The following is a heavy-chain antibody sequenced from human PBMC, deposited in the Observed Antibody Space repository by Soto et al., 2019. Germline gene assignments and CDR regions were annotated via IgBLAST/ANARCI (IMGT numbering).Heavy chain of an antibody. CDR1: GGSIRSPNFS. Sequence: SETLSLTCTVIGGSIRSPNFSWSWIRQHPGKGPEWIGNIYYNGTTTYNPSLKSRLTISVDPSKNQFSLTLRSVTAADTAVYYCAREGYVDTAMVTWGQGTLVTVSS. CDR2: IYYNGTT. D-gene: IGHD5-18*01. V-gene: IGHV4-30-4*08. J-gene: IGHJ5*02. CDR3: AREGYVDTAMVT.